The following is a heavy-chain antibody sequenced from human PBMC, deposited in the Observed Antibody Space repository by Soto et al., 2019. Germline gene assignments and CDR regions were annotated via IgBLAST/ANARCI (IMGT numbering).Heavy chain of an antibody. V-gene: IGHV3-74*01. CDR2: IHSDGSST. Sequence: LRLSCAASGFTFSTYWMHWVRQAPGKGLVWVSRIHSDGSSTNYADSVKGRFTISRDNAKNTLYLQMNGLRAEDTAVYYCARQVLYGFDIWGQGTMVTVSS. CDR1: GFTFSTYW. J-gene: IGHJ3*02. D-gene: IGHD2-2*01. CDR3: ARQVLYGFDI.